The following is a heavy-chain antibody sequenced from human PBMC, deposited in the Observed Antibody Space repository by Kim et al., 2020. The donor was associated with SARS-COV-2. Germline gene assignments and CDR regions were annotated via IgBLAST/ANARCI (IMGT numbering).Heavy chain of an antibody. V-gene: IGHV3-21*01. CDR3: ARDKHEGITMIQGAFDI. D-gene: IGHD3-22*01. Sequence: GGSLRLSCAASGFTFSSYSMNWVRQAPGKGLEWVSSISSSSSYIYYADSVKGRFTISRDNAKNSLYLQMNSLRAEDTAVYYCARDKHEGITMIQGAFDIWGQGTMVTVSS. CDR1: GFTFSSYS. J-gene: IGHJ3*02. CDR2: ISSSSSYI.